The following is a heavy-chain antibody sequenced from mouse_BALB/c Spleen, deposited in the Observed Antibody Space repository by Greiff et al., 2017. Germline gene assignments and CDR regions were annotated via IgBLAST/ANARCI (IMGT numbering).Heavy chain of an antibody. D-gene: IGHD2-3*01. V-gene: IGHV1S137*01. CDR3: ARDGYYGSFAY. CDR2: ISTYYGDA. Sequence: QVQLQQSGAELVRPGVSVKISCKGSGYTFTDYAMHWVKQSHPKSLEWIGVISTYYGDASYNQKFKGKATMTVDKSSSTAYMELARLTSEDSAIYYCARDGYYGSFAYWGQGTLVTVSA. J-gene: IGHJ3*01. CDR1: GYTFTDYA.